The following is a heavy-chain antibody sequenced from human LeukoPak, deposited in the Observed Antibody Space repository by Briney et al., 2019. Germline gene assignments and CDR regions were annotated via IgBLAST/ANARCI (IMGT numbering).Heavy chain of an antibody. V-gene: IGHV1-18*01. CDR1: GYTFTSYG. J-gene: IGHJ3*02. Sequence: ASVKVSCKASGYTFTSYGISWVRQAPGQGLEWMGWISAYNGNTNYAQKLQGRVTMTTDTSTSTAYMELRSLRSDDTAVYYCARGGAQLWSRASFDIWGQGTMVTVSS. D-gene: IGHD5-18*01. CDR2: ISAYNGNT. CDR3: ARGGAQLWSRASFDI.